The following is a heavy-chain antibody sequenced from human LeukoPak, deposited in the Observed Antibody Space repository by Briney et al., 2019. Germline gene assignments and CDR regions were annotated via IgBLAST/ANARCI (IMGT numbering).Heavy chain of an antibody. J-gene: IGHJ4*02. CDR3: AKDKEYSSGCFDY. CDR1: GFTFSSYA. CDR2: ISGSGGST. D-gene: IGHD6-19*01. Sequence: GGSLRLSCAASGFTFSSYAMSWVRQAPGKGLEWVSAISGSGGSTYYADSLKGRFTISRDNSKNTLYLQMNSLRAEDTAVYYCAKDKEYSSGCFDYWGQGTLVTVSS. V-gene: IGHV3-23*01.